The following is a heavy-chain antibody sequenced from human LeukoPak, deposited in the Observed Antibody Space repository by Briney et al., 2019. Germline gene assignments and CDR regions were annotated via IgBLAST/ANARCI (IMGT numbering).Heavy chain of an antibody. CDR2: ISGSGGST. CDR3: ARDSAHHDFWSGYFAY. J-gene: IGHJ4*02. CDR1: GFTFSSYA. D-gene: IGHD3-3*01. Sequence: GGSLRLSCAASGFTFSSYAMSWVRQAPGKGLEWVSAISGSGGSTYYADSVKGRFTISRDNSKNTLYLQMNSLRAENTAVYYCARDSAHHDFWSGYFAYWGQGTLVTVSS. V-gene: IGHV3-23*01.